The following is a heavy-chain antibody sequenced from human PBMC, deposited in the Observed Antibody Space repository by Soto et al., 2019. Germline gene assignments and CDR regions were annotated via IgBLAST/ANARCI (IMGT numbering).Heavy chain of an antibody. CDR2: IIPIFGAP. J-gene: IGHJ4*02. Sequence: QVRLVQSGTEVKKPGSSVKVSCQASGDTFSKYAISWVRQAPGQGLEWMGGIIPIFGAPNHAQKFQGRVTITADASTTTVYLELTRLTSEGTAVYYCAGSRELSYALNEAVISTFGFYWGQGTLVTVSS. CDR3: AGSRELSYALNEAVISTFGFY. V-gene: IGHV1-69*01. D-gene: IGHD3-10*01. CDR1: GDTFSKYA.